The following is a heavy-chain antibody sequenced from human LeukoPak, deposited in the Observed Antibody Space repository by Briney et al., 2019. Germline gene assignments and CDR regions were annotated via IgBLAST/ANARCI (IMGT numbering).Heavy chain of an antibody. CDR2: ISGSGGTT. CDR3: AKGGHDSYGTYFDY. V-gene: IGHV3-23*01. J-gene: IGHJ4*02. CDR1: GFTFSSYA. Sequence: GSLRLSCAASGFTFSSYAMSWVRQPPGKGLEWVSAISGSGGTTYCADSVKGRFTISRDNSKNTLYLQMNSLRAEDTAVYYCAKGGHDSYGTYFDYWGQGTLVTVSS. D-gene: IGHD5-18*01.